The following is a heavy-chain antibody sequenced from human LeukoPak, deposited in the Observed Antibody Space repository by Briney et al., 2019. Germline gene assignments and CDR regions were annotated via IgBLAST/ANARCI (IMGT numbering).Heavy chain of an antibody. Sequence: GGSLRLSCAASGFSFSTHAMTWVRQAPGKGLEWVSAISDSGGYTYSADSVKGRFTISRDNSKNTVYLQMNSLRVEDTAVYYCVKFRGATDHYYHYMDVWGKGTTVTVSS. CDR2: ISDSGGYT. J-gene: IGHJ6*03. D-gene: IGHD1-26*01. CDR1: GFSFSTHA. V-gene: IGHV3-23*01. CDR3: VKFRGATDHYYHYMDV.